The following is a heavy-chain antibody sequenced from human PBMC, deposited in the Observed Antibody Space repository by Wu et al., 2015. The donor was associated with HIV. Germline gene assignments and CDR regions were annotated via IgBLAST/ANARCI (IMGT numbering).Heavy chain of an antibody. Sequence: QVQLVQSGAEVKKPGSSVKVSCKASGGTFSSYAISWVRQAPGQGLEWMGGIIPIFGTTNFAQKFQGRVTITADESTSTAYMELSSLRSEDTAVYYCARDLRTTIFGVERKGDAFDYLGPRAMVTVSS. D-gene: IGHD3-3*01. CDR2: IIPIFGTT. CDR3: ARDLRTTIFGVERKGDAFDY. J-gene: IGHJ3*02. V-gene: IGHV1-69*12. CDR1: GGTFSSYA.